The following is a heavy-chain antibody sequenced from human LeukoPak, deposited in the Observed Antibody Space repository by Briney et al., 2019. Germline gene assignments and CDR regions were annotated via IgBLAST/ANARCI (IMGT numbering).Heavy chain of an antibody. CDR2: MSSGSSST. Sequence: HPGGSLRLSCAASGFTTSSYSMNWVRQAPGKGLQWVSYMSSGSSSTYYADSVKGRFTISRDNGKNSLYLQMNSLRDEDTAVYYCARERFGGTAAPAFDYWGQGTLVTVSS. CDR3: ARERFGGTAAPAFDY. D-gene: IGHD1-26*01. J-gene: IGHJ4*02. CDR1: GFTTSSYS. V-gene: IGHV3-48*02.